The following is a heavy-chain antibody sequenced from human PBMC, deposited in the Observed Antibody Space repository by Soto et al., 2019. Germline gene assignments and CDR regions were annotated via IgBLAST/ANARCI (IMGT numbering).Heavy chain of an antibody. CDR3: ARGQLVGGTYYFDY. J-gene: IGHJ4*02. Sequence: GGSLRLSCAASGLTFSSYSMNWVRKAPGKGLEWVSSISSSSSYIYYADSVKGRFTISRDNAKNSLYLQMNSLRAEDTAVYYCARGQLVGGTYYFDYWGQGTLVTVSS. CDR2: ISSSSSYI. CDR1: GLTFSSYS. V-gene: IGHV3-21*01. D-gene: IGHD6-13*01.